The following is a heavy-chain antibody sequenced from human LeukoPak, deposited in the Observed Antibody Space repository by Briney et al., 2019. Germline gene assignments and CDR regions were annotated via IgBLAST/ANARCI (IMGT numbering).Heavy chain of an antibody. D-gene: IGHD3-10*01. V-gene: IGHV3-73*01. CDR2: IRSKANSYAT. CDR3: TRLDTGVGGY. J-gene: IGHJ4*02. Sequence: GGSLRLSCAASGFTFSGSAMHWVRQASGKGLEWVGRIRSKANSYATAYAASVKGRFTISRDDSKNTAYLQMNSLKTGDTAVYYCTRLDTGVGGYWGQGTLVTVSS. CDR1: GFTFSGSA.